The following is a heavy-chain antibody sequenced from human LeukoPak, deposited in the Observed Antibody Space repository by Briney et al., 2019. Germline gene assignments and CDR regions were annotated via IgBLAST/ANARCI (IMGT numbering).Heavy chain of an antibody. CDR2: IYYSGST. D-gene: IGHD2-15*01. CDR1: GGSVSSGSYY. Sequence: SETLSLTCTVSGGSVSSGSYYWSWIRQPPGKGLEWIGYIYYSGSTNYNPSLKSRVTMSVDTSKNQFSLKLSSVTAADTVVYYCARADCSGGSCYAFDIWGQGTMVTVSS. V-gene: IGHV4-61*01. J-gene: IGHJ3*02. CDR3: ARADCSGGSCYAFDI.